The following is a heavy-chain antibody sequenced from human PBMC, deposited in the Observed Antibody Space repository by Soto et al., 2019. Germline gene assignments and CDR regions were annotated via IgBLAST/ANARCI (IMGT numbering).Heavy chain of an antibody. J-gene: IGHJ6*02. Sequence: ASVKVSCKASRYTFTSYGISWVRQAPGQGLEWMGWISAYNGNTNYAQKLQGRVTMTTDTSTSTAYMELRSLRSDDTAVYYCAREPGFLDLGYGMDVWGQGPTVTVSS. CDR3: AREPGFLDLGYGMDV. CDR2: ISAYNGNT. CDR1: RYTFTSYG. V-gene: IGHV1-18*01.